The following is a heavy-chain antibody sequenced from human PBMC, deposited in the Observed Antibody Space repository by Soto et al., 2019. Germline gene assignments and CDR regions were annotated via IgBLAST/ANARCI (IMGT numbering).Heavy chain of an antibody. CDR1: GFTFSTYA. J-gene: IGHJ3*02. V-gene: IGHV3-23*01. CDR3: AKGGTLDRRAFDI. Sequence: GGSLRLSCAASGFTFSTYAMSWVRQAPGKGLEWVSSVSDSGGSAYYAVSVKGRFTISRDNSKNTLYLQMNSLRAEDTAVYYCAKGGTLDRRAFDIWGQGTMVTVSS. CDR2: VSDSGGSA.